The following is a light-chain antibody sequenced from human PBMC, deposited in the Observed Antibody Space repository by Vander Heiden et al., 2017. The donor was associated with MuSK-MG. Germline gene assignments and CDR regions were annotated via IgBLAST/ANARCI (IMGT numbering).Light chain of an antibody. V-gene: IGLV3-19*01. CDR2: DKK. CDR1: SLRSYF. J-gene: IGLJ2*01. CDR3: CALDSSGHPL. Sequence: SSELTQDPAVSVALGQTVRSTCHGDSLRSYFASEYQEKPGQAPVLVIYDKKNRTAWIPGRFSGSSSGNTASVTITGAQAEDDADYYCCALDSSGHPLFGGGTKLTVL.